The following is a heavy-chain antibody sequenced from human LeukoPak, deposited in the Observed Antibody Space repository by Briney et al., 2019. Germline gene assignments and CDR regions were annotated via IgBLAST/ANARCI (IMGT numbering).Heavy chain of an antibody. D-gene: IGHD3-3*01. CDR1: GFTFSSYG. CDR2: IWYDGSNK. V-gene: IGHV3-33*01. J-gene: IGHJ6*02. CDR3: ARSQYYDFWSGYYNYYYYGMDV. Sequence: PGGSLRLSCAASGFTFSSYGMHWVRQAPGKGLGWVAVIWYDGSNKYYADSVKGRFTISRDNSKNTLYLQMNSLRAEDTAVYYCARSQYYDFWSGYYNYYYYGMDVWGQGTTVTVSS.